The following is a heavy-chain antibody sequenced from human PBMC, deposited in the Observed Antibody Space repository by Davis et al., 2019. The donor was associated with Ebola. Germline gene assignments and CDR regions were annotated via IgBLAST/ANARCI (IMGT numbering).Heavy chain of an antibody. V-gene: IGHV6-1*01. CDR1: GDSVSSNNAA. CDR2: TYYRSKWYT. D-gene: IGHD2-8*02. CDR3: ARHQNVWYYFDH. J-gene: IGHJ4*02. Sequence: MPSETLSLTCAISGDSVSSNNAAWNWIRQSPSRGLEWLGRTYYRSKWYTDYAVSVQSRITINPDTSKNQFSLHLNSVTPEDTAVYYCARHQNVWYYFDHWGQGTLVTVSS.